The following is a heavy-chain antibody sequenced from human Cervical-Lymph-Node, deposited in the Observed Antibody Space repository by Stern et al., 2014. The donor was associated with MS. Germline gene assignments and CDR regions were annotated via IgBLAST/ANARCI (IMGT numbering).Heavy chain of an antibody. J-gene: IGHJ4*02. Sequence: QVQLGQSGAEVKKPGASVKVSCKASGYTFTSYYMHWVRQAPGQGLEWMGIITPNGGSTSYDQQFQGRITMTSATTTNTPDIEQSSLRSEDTAVYYCASLYSGSHLGDYWGQGTLVTVSS. D-gene: IGHD1-26*01. V-gene: IGHV1-46*01. CDR3: ASLYSGSHLGDY. CDR2: ITPNGGST. CDR1: GYTFTSYY.